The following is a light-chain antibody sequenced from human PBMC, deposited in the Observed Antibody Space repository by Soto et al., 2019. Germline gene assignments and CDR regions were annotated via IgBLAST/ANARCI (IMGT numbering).Light chain of an antibody. J-gene: IGLJ2*01. CDR3: CSYATTTL. V-gene: IGLV2-23*01. CDR2: EGS. Sequence: QSALTQPASVSGSPGQSITISCTGTSSDVGSYNLVSWYQQHPGKAPKLMIYEGSKRPSGVSNRFSGSKSGNTASLTISGLQAEDGAEYYCCSYATTTLFGGGTK. CDR1: SSDVGSYNL.